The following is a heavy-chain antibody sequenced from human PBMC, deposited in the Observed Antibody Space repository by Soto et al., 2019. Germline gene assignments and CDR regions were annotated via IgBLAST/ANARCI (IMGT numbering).Heavy chain of an antibody. CDR1: GYTFTSYA. D-gene: IGHD6-19*01. J-gene: IGHJ1*01. CDR2: INAGNGNT. Sequence: ASVKVSCKASGYTFTSYAMHWVRQAPGQRLEWMGWINAGNGNTKYSQKFQGRVTITRDTSASTAYMELSSLRSEDTALYYCARAHSSGWYYVLYFQHWGQGTLVTVSS. CDR3: ARAHSSGWYYVLYFQH. V-gene: IGHV1-3*01.